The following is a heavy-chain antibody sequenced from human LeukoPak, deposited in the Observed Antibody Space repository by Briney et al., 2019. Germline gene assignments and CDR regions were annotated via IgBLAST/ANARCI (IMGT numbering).Heavy chain of an antibody. V-gene: IGHV4-59*01. CDR3: ARAPGIAAAGTHFDF. J-gene: IGHJ4*02. CDR2: IYYSGSA. CDR1: GDSISSYY. Sequence: SETLSLTCTVSGDSISSYYWNWIRQPPGKGLEWIGYIYYSGSAKYNPSLKSRVTISVDTSKNQFSLKLSSVTAGDTAVYYCARAPGIAAAGTHFDFWGQGTLVTVSS. D-gene: IGHD6-13*01.